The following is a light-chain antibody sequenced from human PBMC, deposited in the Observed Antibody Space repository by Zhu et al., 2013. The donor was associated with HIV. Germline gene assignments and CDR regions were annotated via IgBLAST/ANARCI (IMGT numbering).Light chain of an antibody. Sequence: EIVMTQSPATLSVSPGERATLSCRASQSVSSNLAWYQQKPGQAPRLLTYGASTRATGIPARFSGSGSGTEFTLTISSLQSEDSAIYYCQQYDNWPRTFGHGTKVEIK. J-gene: IGKJ1*01. CDR1: QSVSSN. CDR3: QQYDNWPRT. CDR2: GAS. V-gene: IGKV3-15*01.